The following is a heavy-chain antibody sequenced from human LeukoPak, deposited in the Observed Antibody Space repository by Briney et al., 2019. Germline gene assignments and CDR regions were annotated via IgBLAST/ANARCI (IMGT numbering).Heavy chain of an antibody. J-gene: IGHJ4*02. V-gene: IGHV4-39*07. CDR2: IYYSGST. Sequence: PSETLSLTCTVSGGSISSSSYYWGWIRQPPGKGLEWIGSIYYSGSTYYNPSLKSRVTISVDTSKNQFSLKLSSVTAADTAVYYCAREFGHNRWYFDYWGQGALVTVSS. D-gene: IGHD5-24*01. CDR1: GGSISSSSYY. CDR3: AREFGHNRWYFDY.